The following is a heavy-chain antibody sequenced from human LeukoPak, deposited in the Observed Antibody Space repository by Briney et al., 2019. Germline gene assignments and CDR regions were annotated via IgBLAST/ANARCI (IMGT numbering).Heavy chain of an antibody. D-gene: IGHD4-11*01. Sequence: ASVKVSCKASGYTFTSYDINWVRQATGQGLEWMGWMNPNSGNTGYAQKFQGRVTMTRNTSISTAYMELSSLRSEDTAVYYCARESTVTTYNWFDPWGQGTLVTVSS. J-gene: IGHJ5*02. CDR1: GYTFTSYD. V-gene: IGHV1-8*01. CDR3: ARESTVTTYNWFDP. CDR2: MNPNSGNT.